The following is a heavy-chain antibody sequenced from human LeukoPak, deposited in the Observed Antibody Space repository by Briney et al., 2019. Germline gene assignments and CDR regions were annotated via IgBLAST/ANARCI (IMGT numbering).Heavy chain of an antibody. V-gene: IGHV3-15*01. CDR2: IKSRTDGGTT. D-gene: IGHD3-10*01. CDR1: GFSLSNAW. J-gene: IGHJ4*02. CDR3: STVRGIISALFDF. Sequence: PGGSLRLSCAASGFSLSNAWMSWVRQAPGKGLEWVGLIKSRTDGGTTDYAAPAKGRLTSSSVDSKDTLYLQMNRLKTEDTAVYYCSTVRGIISALFDFWGQGTLVTVSS.